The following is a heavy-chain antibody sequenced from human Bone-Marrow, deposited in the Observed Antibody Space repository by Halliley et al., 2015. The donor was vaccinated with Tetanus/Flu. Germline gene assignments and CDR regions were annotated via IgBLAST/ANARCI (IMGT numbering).Heavy chain of an antibody. D-gene: IGHD6-19*01. J-gene: IGHJ4*02. CDR2: INAGNGNT. V-gene: IGHV1-3*01. CDR3: ARDRMSSGWRPGEFDS. Sequence: INAGNGNTKYSQKFHDRVTITRDTSASTVYMELSSLRSGDTAVYYCARDRMSSGWRPGEFDSWGQGTLVTVSS.